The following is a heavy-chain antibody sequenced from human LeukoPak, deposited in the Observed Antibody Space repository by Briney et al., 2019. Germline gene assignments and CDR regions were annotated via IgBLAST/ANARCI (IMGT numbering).Heavy chain of an antibody. V-gene: IGHV3-23*01. J-gene: IGHJ4*02. D-gene: IGHD5-18*01. CDR3: AKHWIHLWSHYDY. CDR2: IGGSGSST. Sequence: GGSLRVSCVASGLTFSSYAMSWVRQAPGKGLEWVSVIGGSGSSTYYADSVKGRFTISRDNSKNTLYLQMNSLRAEDTAVYYCAKHWIHLWSHYDYWGQGTLVTVSS. CDR1: GLTFSSYA.